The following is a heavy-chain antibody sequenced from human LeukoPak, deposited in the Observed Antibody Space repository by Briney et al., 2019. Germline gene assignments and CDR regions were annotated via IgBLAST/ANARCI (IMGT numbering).Heavy chain of an antibody. CDR2: IYYSGST. CDR1: GGSISSSYYY. Sequence: PSETLSLTCNVSGGSISSSYYYWGWIRQPPGKGLEWIGSIYYSGSTYYNPSLKSRVTISVDTSKNQFSLKLRSVTAADTAVYYCARVVYYGSGSYFDYWGQGTLVTVSS. D-gene: IGHD3-10*01. J-gene: IGHJ4*02. CDR3: ARVVYYGSGSYFDY. V-gene: IGHV4-39*01.